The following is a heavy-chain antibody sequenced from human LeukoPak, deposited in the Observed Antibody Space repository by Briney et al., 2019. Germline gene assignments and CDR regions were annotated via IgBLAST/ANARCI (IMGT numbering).Heavy chain of an antibody. D-gene: IGHD2-2*01. CDR2: IYYSGST. V-gene: IGHV4-59*01. Sequence: PSETLSLTCIVSGGSISSYYWSWIRQPPGKGLEWIGYIYYSGSTNYNPSLKSRVTISVDTSKNQFSLKLSSVTAADTAVYYCARELYCSSTSCYTDAFDIWGQGTMVTVSS. CDR3: ARELYCSSTSCYTDAFDI. J-gene: IGHJ3*02. CDR1: GGSISSYY.